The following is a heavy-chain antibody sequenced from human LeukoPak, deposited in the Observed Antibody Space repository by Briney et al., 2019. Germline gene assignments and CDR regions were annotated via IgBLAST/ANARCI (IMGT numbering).Heavy chain of an antibody. CDR3: ARSVDSLLNFDY. Sequence: SETLSLTCTVSGGSISSSSYYWGWIRQPPGKGLEWIGSISYSGSTYYNPSLRSRVTISVDTSKNQFSLKLSSVTAADTAVYYCARSVDSLLNFDYWGQGTLVTVSS. CDR1: GGSISSSSYY. V-gene: IGHV4-39*01. J-gene: IGHJ4*02. D-gene: IGHD3-22*01. CDR2: ISYSGST.